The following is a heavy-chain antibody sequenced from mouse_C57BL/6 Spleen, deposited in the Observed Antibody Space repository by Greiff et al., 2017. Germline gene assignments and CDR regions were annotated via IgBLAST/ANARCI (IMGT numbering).Heavy chain of an antibody. Sequence: QVQLQQPGAELVRPGSSVKLSCKASGYTFTSYWMHWVKQRPIQGLEWIGNIDPSDSETHYNQKFKDKATLTVDKSSSTAYMQLSSLTSEDPAVYYCARRGDYSMVFDYWGQGTTLTVSS. CDR2: IDPSDSET. V-gene: IGHV1-52*01. CDR3: ARRGDYSMVFDY. CDR1: GYTFTSYW. D-gene: IGHD2-2*01. J-gene: IGHJ2*01.